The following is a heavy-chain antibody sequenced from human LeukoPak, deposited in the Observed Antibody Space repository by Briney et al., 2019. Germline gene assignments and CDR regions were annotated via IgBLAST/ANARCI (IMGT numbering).Heavy chain of an antibody. Sequence: PGGSLRLSCAASGFTFSSYGMHWVRQAPGKGLEWVAVISYDGSNKYYADSVKGRFTISRDNSKNTLYLQMNSLRAEDTAVYYCARDGRQQLVLCDYWGQGTLVTVSS. CDR1: GFTFSSYG. D-gene: IGHD6-13*01. V-gene: IGHV3-30*03. J-gene: IGHJ4*02. CDR2: ISYDGSNK. CDR3: ARDGRQQLVLCDY.